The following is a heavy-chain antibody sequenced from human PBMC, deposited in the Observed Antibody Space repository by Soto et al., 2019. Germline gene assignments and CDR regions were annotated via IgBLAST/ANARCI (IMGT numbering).Heavy chain of an antibody. CDR2: IIPIFGTA. J-gene: IGHJ5*01. CDR3: AREEPSSMVRGPKKWFDS. V-gene: IGHV1-69*06. D-gene: IGHD3-10*01. CDR1: GGTFSSYA. Sequence: SVKVSCKASGGTFSSYAISWVRQAPGQGLEWMGGIIPIFGTANYAQKFQGRVTITADKSTSTAYMELSSLRSEETDVYYCAREEPSSMVRGPKKWFDSRGQGTLVTVSS.